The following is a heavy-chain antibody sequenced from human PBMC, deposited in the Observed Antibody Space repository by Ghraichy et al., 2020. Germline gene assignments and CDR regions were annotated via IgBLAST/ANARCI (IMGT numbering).Heavy chain of an antibody. CDR3: AKSHRRNPSPFDY. CDR2: ISGGGGGT. Sequence: GGSLRLSCAASGFTFNNYAMSWVRQAPGKGLEWVSAISGGGGGTYYADSVKGRFTISRDDSKNTLYVQMNSLKDEDTAVYYCAKSHRRNPSPFDYWGQGTLLTVSS. J-gene: IGHJ4*02. CDR1: GFTFNNYA. D-gene: IGHD1-14*01. V-gene: IGHV3-23*01.